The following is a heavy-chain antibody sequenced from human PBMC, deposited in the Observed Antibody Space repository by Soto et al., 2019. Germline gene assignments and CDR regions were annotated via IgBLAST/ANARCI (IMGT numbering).Heavy chain of an antibody. D-gene: IGHD2-2*03. CDR3: AKMEGMDPWAYSFDY. J-gene: IGHJ4*02. CDR1: GFIFSDYY. V-gene: IGHV3-23*04. Sequence: VQLVESGGGLVKPGGSLRLSCAASGFIFSDYYMSWIRQAPGKGLEWVSRIYGGGNGPHYADSVKGRVTISRDNSKNTLYLQMNSLRAEDTAVYYCAKMEGMDPWAYSFDYWGQGTLVTVSS. CDR2: IYGGGNGP.